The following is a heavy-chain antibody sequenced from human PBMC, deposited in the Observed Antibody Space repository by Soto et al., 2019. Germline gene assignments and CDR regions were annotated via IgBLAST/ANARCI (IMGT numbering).Heavy chain of an antibody. CDR3: ARAGXTYCSGGSCYGGYYFDY. D-gene: IGHD2-15*01. CDR2: ISYDGTNK. V-gene: IGHV3-30*03. J-gene: IGHJ4*02. Sequence: GGSLRLSCAASGFTFRNFGMHWVRQAPGKGLEWVAVISYDGTNKYYADSVKGRFTISRDNSKNTLYLQINSLRAEDTAVYYCARAGXTYCSGGSCYGGYYFDYWGQGTLVTVSS. CDR1: GFTFRNFG.